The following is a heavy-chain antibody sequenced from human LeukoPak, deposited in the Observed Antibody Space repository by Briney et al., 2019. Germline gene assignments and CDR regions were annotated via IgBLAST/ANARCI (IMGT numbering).Heavy chain of an antibody. D-gene: IGHD6-19*01. Sequence: ASVKVSCKVSGYTLTELSMHWVRQAPGKGLEWMGGFDPEDGETIYAQKFQGRVTMTEDTSTDTAYMELSSLRSEDTAVYYCATVAGRRWENDAFDIWGQGTMATVSS. CDR3: ATVAGRRWENDAFDI. V-gene: IGHV1-24*01. CDR2: FDPEDGET. CDR1: GYTLTELS. J-gene: IGHJ3*02.